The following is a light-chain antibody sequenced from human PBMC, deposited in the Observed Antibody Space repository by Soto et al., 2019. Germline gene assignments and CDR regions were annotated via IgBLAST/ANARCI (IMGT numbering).Light chain of an antibody. V-gene: IGKV1-5*01. Sequence: DIQMTQSPSTLSASVGDRVTITCRASQSISSWLAWYQQKPGKAPKLLIYDAPSLESGVPSRFSGSGSGTEFTLTISSLQPDDFATYYCQQYNSYWTVGQGTKVDIK. J-gene: IGKJ1*01. CDR3: QQYNSYWT. CDR2: DAP. CDR1: QSISSW.